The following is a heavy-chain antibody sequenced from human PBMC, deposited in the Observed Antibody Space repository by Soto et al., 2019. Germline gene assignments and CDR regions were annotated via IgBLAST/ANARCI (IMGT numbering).Heavy chain of an antibody. J-gene: IGHJ4*02. V-gene: IGHV4-31*02. D-gene: IGHD1-26*01. CDR1: GDSITSSRFY. CDR3: ARGRGSHETPFDY. CDR2: IYYSGST. Sequence: SETLSLTCTVSGDSITSSRFYWGWIRQHPGKGLEWIGYIYYSGSTYYNPSLKSRVTISVDTSKNQFSLKLSSVTAADTAVYYCARGRGSHETPFDYWGQGTLVTVSS.